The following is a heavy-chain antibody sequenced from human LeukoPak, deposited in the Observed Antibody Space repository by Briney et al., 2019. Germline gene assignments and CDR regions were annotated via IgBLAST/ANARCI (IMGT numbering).Heavy chain of an antibody. CDR3: ASGDYDSSGYSSDY. J-gene: IGHJ4*02. CDR1: GGSFSGYY. V-gene: IGHV4-34*01. CDR2: VNHSGST. D-gene: IGHD3-22*01. Sequence: PSETLSLTCAVYGGSFSGYYWSWIRQPPGKGLEWIGEVNHSGSTNYNPSLKSRVTISVDTSKNQFSLKLSSVTAADTAVYYCASGDYDSSGYSSDYWGQGTLVTVSS.